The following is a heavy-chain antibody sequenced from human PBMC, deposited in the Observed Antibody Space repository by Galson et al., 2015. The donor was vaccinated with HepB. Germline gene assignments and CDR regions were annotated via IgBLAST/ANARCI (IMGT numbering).Heavy chain of an antibody. CDR2: ISSSSSYT. V-gene: IGHV3-11*06. J-gene: IGHJ6*02. CDR3: ARDQGPQADYYGSGSYYHYYGMDV. CDR1: GFTFSDYY. D-gene: IGHD3-10*01. Sequence: SLRLSCAASGFTFSDYYMSWIRQAPGKGLEWVSYISSSSSYTNYADSVKGRFTISRDNAKNSLYLQMNSLRAEDTAVYYCARDQGPQADYYGSGSYYHYYGMDVWGQGTTVTVSS.